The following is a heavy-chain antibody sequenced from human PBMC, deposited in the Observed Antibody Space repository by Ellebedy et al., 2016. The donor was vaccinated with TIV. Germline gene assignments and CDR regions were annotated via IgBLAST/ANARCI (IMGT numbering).Heavy chain of an antibody. CDR3: ATSGVAGTGHGMDV. CDR1: GFTFSSYE. V-gene: IGHV3-48*03. J-gene: IGHJ6*02. Sequence: GESLKISCAASGFTFSSYEMNWVRQAPGKGLEWVSYISSSGSTIYYADSVKGRFTISRDNAKNSLYLQMNSLRAEDTAVYYCATSGVAGTGHGMDVWGQGTTVTVSS. D-gene: IGHD6-19*01. CDR2: ISSSGSTI.